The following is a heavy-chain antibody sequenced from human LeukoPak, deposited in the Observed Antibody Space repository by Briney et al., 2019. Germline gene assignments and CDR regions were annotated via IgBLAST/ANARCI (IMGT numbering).Heavy chain of an antibody. Sequence: SETLSLTCSVSGGSIAVNHYYWSWIRQPPGKGLEWIGEINHSGSTNYNPSLKSRVTISVDTSKNQFSLKLSSVTAADTAVYYCARGPRYYDFWSGFNYYYYGMDVWGQGTTVTVSS. V-gene: IGHV4-34*01. J-gene: IGHJ6*02. CDR3: ARGPRYYDFWSGFNYYYYGMDV. CDR1: GGSIAVNHYY. CDR2: INHSGST. D-gene: IGHD3-3*01.